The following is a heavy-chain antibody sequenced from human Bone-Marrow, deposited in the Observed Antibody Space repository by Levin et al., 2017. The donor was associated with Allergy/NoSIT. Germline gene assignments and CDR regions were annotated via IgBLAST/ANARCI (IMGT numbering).Heavy chain of an antibody. CDR3: ARERGGGFSGFDPIDY. J-gene: IGHJ4*02. V-gene: IGHV4-31*03. CDR1: GGSVSSGGYY. Sequence: PSETLSLTCSVSGGSVSSGGYYWTWVRQHPGKGLEWIGYIYESGTTNYSPSLKRRLTISLDTSKNQFSLRLTSVTAADTAVYYCARERGGGFSGFDPIDYWGQGTLVTVSS. CDR2: IYESGTT. D-gene: IGHD5-12*01.